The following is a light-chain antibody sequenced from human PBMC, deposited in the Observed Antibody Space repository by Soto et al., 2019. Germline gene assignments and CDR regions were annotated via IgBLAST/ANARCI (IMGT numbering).Light chain of an antibody. Sequence: EIVLTPSPGTLSLSPGERATLSCRASQSVSNNYLAWYQQKPGQAPRLLIYGASNRATGIPDRFSGSGSGTDFTLTISRLEPEDFAVYYCQQYGSSLFTFGPGTRLEIK. CDR2: GAS. CDR1: QSVSNNY. J-gene: IGKJ5*01. CDR3: QQYGSSLFT. V-gene: IGKV3-20*01.